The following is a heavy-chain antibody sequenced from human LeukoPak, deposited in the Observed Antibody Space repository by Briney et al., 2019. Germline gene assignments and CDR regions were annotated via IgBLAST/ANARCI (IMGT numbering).Heavy chain of an antibody. V-gene: IGHV1-69*13. CDR2: ILPIFGTA. Sequence: SVEVSCKASGGTFSSYAISWVRQAPGQGLEWMGGILPIFGTANYAQKFQGRVTITADHSTSTAYMELSSLRSEDTAVYFCARDVGATVVFDIWGQGTFVTVSS. CDR3: ARDVGATVVFDI. CDR1: GGTFSSYA. D-gene: IGHD1-26*01. J-gene: IGHJ3*02.